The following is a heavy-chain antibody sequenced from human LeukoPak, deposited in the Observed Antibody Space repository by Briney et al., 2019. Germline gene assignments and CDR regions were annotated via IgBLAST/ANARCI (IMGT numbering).Heavy chain of an antibody. CDR3: AKERGISYTYEFDY. Sequence: GGSLRLSCAASGFTFANYAMTWVRQAPGKGLDWVSLISGSGSNTYYTDSVQGRFTISRDNSRNTLYLQMSSLRAEDTAIYYCAKERGISYTYEFDYWGQGAMVTVSS. CDR1: GFTFANYA. CDR2: ISGSGSNT. V-gene: IGHV3-23*01. D-gene: IGHD3-16*01. J-gene: IGHJ4*02.